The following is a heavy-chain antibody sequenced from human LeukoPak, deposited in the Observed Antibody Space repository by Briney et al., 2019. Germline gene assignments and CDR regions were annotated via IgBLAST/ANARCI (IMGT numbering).Heavy chain of an antibody. CDR1: GGSITNTNY. CDR2: VNLQGST. CDR3: AREGGPYRPLDY. V-gene: IGHV4-4*02. J-gene: IGHJ4*02. Sequence: SETLSLTCGVSGGSITNTNYWTWVRQPPGKGRVWIGEVNLQGSTNYNPSLMGRVAIAVDTSENHISLQLTSVTAADTAVYYCAREGGPYRPLDYSGQGTLVTVSS.